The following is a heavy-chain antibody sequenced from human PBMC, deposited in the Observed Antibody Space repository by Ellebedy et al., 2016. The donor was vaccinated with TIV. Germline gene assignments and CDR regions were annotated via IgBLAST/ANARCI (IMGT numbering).Heavy chain of an antibody. CDR2: ISYAGSNK. J-gene: IGHJ3*02. D-gene: IGHD3-22*01. Sequence: PGGSLRLSCAASGFTFSPYSVKGVRRAPGKGLQWVVDISYAGSNKYADSAKSRFTISRDNSNNTLYLQMNSLRAEDTAVYYCARGLISGYYAGNAFDIWGQGTMVTVSS. V-gene: IGHV3-30-3*01. CDR3: ARGLISGYYAGNAFDI. CDR1: GFTFSPYS.